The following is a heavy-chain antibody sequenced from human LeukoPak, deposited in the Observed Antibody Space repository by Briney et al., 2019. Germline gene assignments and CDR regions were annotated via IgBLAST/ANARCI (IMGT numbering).Heavy chain of an antibody. D-gene: IGHD5-24*01. CDR1: GFTVSSNY. Sequence: PGGSLRLSCAASGFTVSSNYMSWVRQAPGKGLGWVSVIYSGGSTYYADSVKGRFTISRDNSKNTLYLQMNSLRAEDTAVYYCARMARVDPFDYWGQGTLVTVSS. CDR3: ARMARVDPFDY. CDR2: IYSGGST. J-gene: IGHJ4*02. V-gene: IGHV3-53*01.